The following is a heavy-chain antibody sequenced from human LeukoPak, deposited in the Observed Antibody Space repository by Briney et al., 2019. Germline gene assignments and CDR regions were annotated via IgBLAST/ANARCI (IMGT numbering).Heavy chain of an antibody. CDR1: GGSISSSSYY. D-gene: IGHD5-18*01. CDR2: IYYSGST. V-gene: IGHV4-39*01. J-gene: IGHJ4*02. CDR3: ARQGDGGYSFGNFDS. Sequence: SETLSLTCTVSGGSISSSSYYWGWIRQPPGNGLEWIGSIYYSGSTYYNPSLKSRVTISVDTSKNQFSLELSSVTAADTAVYYCARQGDGGYSFGNFDSWGQGTLVTVSS.